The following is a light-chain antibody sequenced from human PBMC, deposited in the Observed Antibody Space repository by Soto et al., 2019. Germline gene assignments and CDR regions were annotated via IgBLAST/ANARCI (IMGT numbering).Light chain of an antibody. V-gene: IGKV3-11*01. J-gene: IGKJ4*01. Sequence: IVLTQSPATLSLSPGERATLSCRASRSVSSYLAWYQQKPGQAPRLLIYDASNRATGIPARFSGSGSGTDFTLTISSLEPEDFAVYYCQQRSNWPFFGGGTKV. CDR3: QQRSNWPF. CDR2: DAS. CDR1: RSVSSY.